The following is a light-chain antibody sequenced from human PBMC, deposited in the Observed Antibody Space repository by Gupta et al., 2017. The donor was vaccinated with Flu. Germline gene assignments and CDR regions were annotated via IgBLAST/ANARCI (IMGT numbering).Light chain of an antibody. J-gene: IGKJ4*01. CDR2: AAS. V-gene: IGKV1-39*01. Sequence: DIQMTKSPSSLSASVGDRVTITCRASQSISSYLNWYQQKPGKAPKLLIYAASSLQSGVPSRFSGSGSGTDFTLTISSLQPEDFATYYCQSYSTPLTFGGGTKVEIK. CDR3: QSYSTPLT. CDR1: QSISSY.